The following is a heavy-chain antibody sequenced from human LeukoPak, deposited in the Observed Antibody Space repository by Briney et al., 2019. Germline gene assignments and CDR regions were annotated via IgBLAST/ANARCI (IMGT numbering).Heavy chain of an antibody. CDR2: IYYSGSP. CDR1: GGSISSGSYY. J-gene: IGHJ4*02. Sequence: SETLSLTCTVSGGSISSGSYYWSWIRQHPGKGLEWIGYIYYSGSPYYNPSLKSRVAISVDTSKNQFSLKLSSVTAADTAVYYCATAGSSNWHYFDYWGQGTLVTVSS. V-gene: IGHV4-31*03. D-gene: IGHD6-13*01. CDR3: ATAGSSNWHYFDY.